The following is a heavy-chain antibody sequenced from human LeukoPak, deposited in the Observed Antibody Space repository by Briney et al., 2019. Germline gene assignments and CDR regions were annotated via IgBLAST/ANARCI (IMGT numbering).Heavy chain of an antibody. J-gene: IGHJ4*02. CDR2: ISAYNGNT. V-gene: IGHV1-18*01. D-gene: IGHD3-9*01. CDR3: ARGPVRYFDWLSSSNHYFDY. Sequence: ASVKVSCKASGYTFTSYGISWVRQAPGQGLEWMGWISAYNGNTNYAQKLQGRVTMTTDTSTSTAYMELRSLRSDDTAVYYCARGPVRYFDWLSSSNHYFDYWGQGTLVTVSS. CDR1: GYTFTSYG.